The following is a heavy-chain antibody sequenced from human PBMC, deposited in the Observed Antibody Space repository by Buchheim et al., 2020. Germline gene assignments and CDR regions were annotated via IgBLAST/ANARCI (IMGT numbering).Heavy chain of an antibody. CDR1: GGSISSNNW. V-gene: IGHV4-4*02. Sequence: QVQLQESGPGLVKPSGTLSLTCAVSGGSISSNNWWSWVRQPPGKGLEWIGEIYHSGSTNYHPSLKSRVTISVDKSKSQFSLKLTSVTAADTAVYYCARAAKSPYYDSSGYYDYWGQGTL. D-gene: IGHD3-22*01. J-gene: IGHJ4*02. CDR2: IYHSGST. CDR3: ARAAKSPYYDSSGYYDY.